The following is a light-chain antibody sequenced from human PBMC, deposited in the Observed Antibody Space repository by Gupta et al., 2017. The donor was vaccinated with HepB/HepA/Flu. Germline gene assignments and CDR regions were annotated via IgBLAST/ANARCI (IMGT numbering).Light chain of an antibody. Sequence: TCQGDSLRSYYASWYQQKPGQAPVLVIYGKNNRPSGIPDRFSGSSSGNTASLTITGAQAEDEADYYCHSRDSSGNHGVFGTGTKFTVL. J-gene: IGLJ1*01. V-gene: IGLV3-19*01. CDR2: GKN. CDR1: SLRSYY. CDR3: HSRDSSGNHGV.